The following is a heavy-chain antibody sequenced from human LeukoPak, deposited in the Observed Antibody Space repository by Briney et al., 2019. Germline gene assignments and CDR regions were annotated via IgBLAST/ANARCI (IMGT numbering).Heavy chain of an antibody. D-gene: IGHD3-3*01. J-gene: IGHJ6*02. V-gene: IGHV4-59*01. CDR1: GGSISSYY. CDR3: ASGYDFWSGPYYYGMDV. CDR2: IYYSGST. Sequence: SETLSLTCTVSGGSISSYYWSWIRQPPGKGLEWIGYIYYSGSTNYNPSLKGRVTISVDTSKNQFSLKLSSVTAADTAVYYCASGYDFWSGPYYYGMDVWGQGTTVTVSS.